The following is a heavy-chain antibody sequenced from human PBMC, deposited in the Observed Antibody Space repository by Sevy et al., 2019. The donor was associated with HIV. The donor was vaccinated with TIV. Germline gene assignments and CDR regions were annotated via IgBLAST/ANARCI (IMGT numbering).Heavy chain of an antibody. D-gene: IGHD6-19*01. CDR2: ISSTSSYI. Sequence: GGSLRLSCAASGFTFSTDSMNWVHQAPGKGLEWVSSISSTSSYIDYAYSVKGRFTISRDNAKNSLYLQMNNLRAEDTAVYYCARDYNTGWRKFNLFDPWGQGTLVTVSS. V-gene: IGHV3-21*01. J-gene: IGHJ5*02. CDR1: GFTFSTDS. CDR3: ARDYNTGWRKFNLFDP.